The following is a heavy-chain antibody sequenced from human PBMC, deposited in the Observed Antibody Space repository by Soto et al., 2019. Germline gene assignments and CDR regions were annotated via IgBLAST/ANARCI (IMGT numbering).Heavy chain of an antibody. CDR3: ARAPIVVVTATTPGPLDY. CDR2: ISAYNGNT. J-gene: IGHJ4*02. D-gene: IGHD2-21*02. Sequence: AASVKVSCKASGYTFTSYGISWVRQAPGQGLEWMGWISAYNGNTNYAQKLQGRVTMTTDTSTSTAYMELRSLRSDDTAVYYCARAPIVVVTATTPGPLDYWGQGTLVTVSS. V-gene: IGHV1-18*01. CDR1: GYTFTSYG.